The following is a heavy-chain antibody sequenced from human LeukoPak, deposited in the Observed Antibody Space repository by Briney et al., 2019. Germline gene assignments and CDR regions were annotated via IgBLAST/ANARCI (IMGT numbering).Heavy chain of an antibody. CDR3: AKYDSSSWYYFDY. CDR1: GFTFSSYA. J-gene: IGHJ4*02. D-gene: IGHD6-13*01. V-gene: IGHV3-23*01. CDR2: ISGSGGST. Sequence: GGSLRLSCAASGFTFSSYAMSWVRQAPGKGLEWVSAISGSGGSTYYADSVKGRFTISRDNSKNTRYLQMNSLRAEDTAVYYCAKYDSSSWYYFDYWGQGTLVTVSS.